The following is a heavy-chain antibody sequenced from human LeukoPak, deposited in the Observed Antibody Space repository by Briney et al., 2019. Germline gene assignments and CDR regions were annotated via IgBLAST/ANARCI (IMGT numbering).Heavy chain of an antibody. CDR2: IYTSGST. CDR3: AKATYDFWSGYLAYSFDY. D-gene: IGHD3-3*01. J-gene: IGHJ4*02. Sequence: PSETLSLTCTVSGGSISSYYWSWIRQPAGKGLEWIGRIYTSGSTNYNPSLKSRVTMSVDTSKNQFSLKLSSVTAADTAVYYCAKATYDFWSGYLAYSFDYWGQGTLVTVSS. CDR1: GGSISSYY. V-gene: IGHV4-4*07.